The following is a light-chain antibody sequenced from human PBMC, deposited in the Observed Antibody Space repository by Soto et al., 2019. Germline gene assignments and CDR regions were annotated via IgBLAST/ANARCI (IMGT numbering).Light chain of an antibody. Sequence: QSVLTQPPSASGTPGQRVTIYCSESSSSIGSNYIYWYQQLPGTAPKLLIYRDRQRPSGVPDRFSGSKSGTSASLAISGLRSEDEADYYCAAWDDSLRGWVFGGGTKLTVL. J-gene: IGLJ3*02. CDR1: SSSIGSNY. CDR3: AAWDDSLRGWV. V-gene: IGLV1-47*01. CDR2: RDR.